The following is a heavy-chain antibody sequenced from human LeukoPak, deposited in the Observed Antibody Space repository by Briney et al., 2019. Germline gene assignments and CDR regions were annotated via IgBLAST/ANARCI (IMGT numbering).Heavy chain of an antibody. V-gene: IGHV3-20*04. Sequence: GGSLRLSCAASGFTFDDYGMSWVRQAPGKGLEWVSGINWNGGITGYADSVKGRFTISRDNAKNSLYLQMNSLRAEDTALYYGARDGLGPNISGWYTYNYMDVWGKGTTVTVSS. CDR1: GFTFDDYG. J-gene: IGHJ6*03. D-gene: IGHD6-19*01. CDR3: ARDGLGPNISGWYTYNYMDV. CDR2: INWNGGIT.